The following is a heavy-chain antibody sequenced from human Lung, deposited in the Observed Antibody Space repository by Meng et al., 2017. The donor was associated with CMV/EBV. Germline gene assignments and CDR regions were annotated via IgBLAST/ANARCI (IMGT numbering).Heavy chain of an antibody. CDR2: ISGLVGST. D-gene: IGHD3-16*01. J-gene: IGHJ4*02. CDR3: AKDGAFGGPRGYFDN. V-gene: IGHV3-23*01. CDR1: GFTFNKYA. Sequence: SGFTFNKYAMAWVRQAPGKGLEWVSTISGLVGSTYSADSVKGRFTLSRDNSKNSLDLQMNSLRVEDTAVYYCAKDGAFGGPRGYFDNWGQGILVTVSS.